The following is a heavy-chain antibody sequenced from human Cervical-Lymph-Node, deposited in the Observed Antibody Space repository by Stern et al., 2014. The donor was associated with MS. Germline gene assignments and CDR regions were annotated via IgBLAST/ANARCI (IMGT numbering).Heavy chain of an antibody. CDR1: GG. Sequence: VQLVESGAEVMKPGSSVKVSCKSSGGISWVRQAPGQGLERMGGVIPFVGTSNYAQKFQGRVPITAGTSKNTTYLHRSRLTSADTAVYYCARGSGDNWFGPWGQGTLVTVSS. CDR2: VIPFVGTS. CDR3: ARGSGDNWFGP. D-gene: IGHD3-10*01. V-gene: IGHV1-69*06. J-gene: IGHJ5*02.